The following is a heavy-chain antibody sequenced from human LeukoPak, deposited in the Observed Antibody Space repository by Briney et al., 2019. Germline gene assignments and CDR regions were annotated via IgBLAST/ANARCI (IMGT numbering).Heavy chain of an antibody. J-gene: IGHJ5*02. V-gene: IGHV1-69*13. CDR2: IIPIFGTA. CDR1: GGTFSSYA. CDR3: ARDSPAQPLYSSGHNWFDP. Sequence: PVKVSCKASGGTFSSYAISWVRQAPGQGLEWMGGIIPIFGTANYAQKFQGRVTITADESTSTAYMELSSLRSEDTAVYYCARDSPAQPLYSSGHNWFDPWGQGTLVTVSS. D-gene: IGHD3-22*01.